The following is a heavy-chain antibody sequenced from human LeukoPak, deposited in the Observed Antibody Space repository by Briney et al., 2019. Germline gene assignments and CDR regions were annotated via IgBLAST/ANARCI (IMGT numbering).Heavy chain of an antibody. Sequence: GESLKISCKGSGYSSTNYWIGWVRQMPGKGLEWMGIIYLGDSDTRNSPSFQGQVTISADKSITTAYLQWSSLKASDTAIYYCARHPSYTSGWPLDYWGQGTLVTVSS. J-gene: IGHJ4*02. D-gene: IGHD6-19*01. V-gene: IGHV5-51*01. CDR3: ARHPSYTSGWPLDY. CDR1: GYSSTNYW. CDR2: IYLGDSDT.